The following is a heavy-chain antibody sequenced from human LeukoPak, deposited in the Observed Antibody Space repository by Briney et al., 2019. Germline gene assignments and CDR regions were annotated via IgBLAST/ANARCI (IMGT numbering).Heavy chain of an antibody. D-gene: IGHD3-22*01. V-gene: IGHV1-69*13. CDR1: GYTFTRYA. J-gene: IGHJ3*02. Sequence: ASVKVSCKASGYTFTRYAINWLRQAPGQGLEWMGGIIPIFGTANYAQKFQGRVTITADESTSTAYMELSSLRSEDTAVYYCARDLPQYYYDSSGYGAFDIWGQGTMVTVSS. CDR2: IIPIFGTA. CDR3: ARDLPQYYYDSSGYGAFDI.